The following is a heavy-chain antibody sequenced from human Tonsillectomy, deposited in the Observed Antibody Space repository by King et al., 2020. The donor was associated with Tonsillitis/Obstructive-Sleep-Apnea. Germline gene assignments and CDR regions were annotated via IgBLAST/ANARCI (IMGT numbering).Heavy chain of an antibody. CDR3: ASYYDFWSGYPY. CDR1: GGSISSYY. D-gene: IGHD3-3*01. CDR2: IYYSGST. V-gene: IGHV4-59*01. J-gene: IGHJ4*02. Sequence: QLQESGPGLVKPSETLSLTCTVSGGSISSYYWSWIRQPPGKGLEWIGYIYYSGSTNSNPSLTSRVTISVDTSKNQFSLKLSSVTAADTAVYYCASYYDFWSGYPYWGQGPLVTVSS.